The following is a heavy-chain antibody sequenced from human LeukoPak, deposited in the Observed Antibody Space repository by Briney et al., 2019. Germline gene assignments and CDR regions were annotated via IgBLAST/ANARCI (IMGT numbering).Heavy chain of an antibody. V-gene: IGHV3-33*01. D-gene: IGHD3-16*01. J-gene: IGHJ6*02. CDR2: IWYDGSNK. CDR1: GFTFSSYG. CDR3: ARGGGLDV. Sequence: GGSLRLSCAASGFTFSSYGMHWVRQAPGKGLEWVAVIWYDGSNKYYADSVKGRFTISRDNSKNTLYLQMSNLRAEDTAVYFCARGGGLDVWGQGATVTVSS.